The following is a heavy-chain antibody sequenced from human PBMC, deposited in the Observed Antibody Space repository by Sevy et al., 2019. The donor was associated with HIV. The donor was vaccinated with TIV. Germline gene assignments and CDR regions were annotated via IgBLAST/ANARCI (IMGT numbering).Heavy chain of an antibody. Sequence: ASVKVSCKASGGTFSSYAISWVRQAPGQGLAWMGGIIPIFGTANYAQKFQGRVTITADESTSTAYMELSSLRSEDTAVYYCARETTVTTFPAFDIWGQGTMVTVSS. D-gene: IGHD4-17*01. J-gene: IGHJ3*02. CDR3: ARETTVTTFPAFDI. CDR1: GGTFSSYA. V-gene: IGHV1-69*13. CDR2: IIPIFGTA.